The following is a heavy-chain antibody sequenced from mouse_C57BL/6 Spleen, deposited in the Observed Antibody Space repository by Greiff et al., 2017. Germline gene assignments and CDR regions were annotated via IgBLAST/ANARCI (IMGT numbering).Heavy chain of an antibody. J-gene: IGHJ4*01. Sequence: QVQLQQSGAELARPGASVKLSCKASGYTFTSYGISWVKQRTGQGLEWIGEIYPRSGNTYYNEKFKGKATLTADKSSRTAYMELRSLTSEYSAVYFCARGAYYSNYVGAMDYWGQGTSVTVSS. CDR1: GYTFTSYG. V-gene: IGHV1-81*01. CDR3: ARGAYYSNYVGAMDY. D-gene: IGHD2-5*01. CDR2: IYPRSGNT.